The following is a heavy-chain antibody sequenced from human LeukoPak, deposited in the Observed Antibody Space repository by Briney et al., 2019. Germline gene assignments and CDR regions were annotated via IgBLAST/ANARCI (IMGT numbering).Heavy chain of an antibody. J-gene: IGHJ3*02. CDR2: INTNTGNP. Sequence: ASVKVSCKASGYSFTSYAMNWVRQAPGEGLEWMGWINTNTGNPTYAQGFTGRFVFSLDTSVSTAYLQISSLKAEDTAVYYCARSNDYGDQNDAFDIWGQGTMVTVSS. V-gene: IGHV7-4-1*02. D-gene: IGHD4-17*01. CDR1: GYSFTSYA. CDR3: ARSNDYGDQNDAFDI.